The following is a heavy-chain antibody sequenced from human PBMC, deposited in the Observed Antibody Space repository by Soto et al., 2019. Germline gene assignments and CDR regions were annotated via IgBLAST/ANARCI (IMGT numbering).Heavy chain of an antibody. J-gene: IGHJ4*02. CDR2: ISSNGGST. Sequence: GGSLRLSCAASGFTFSSYAMHWVRQAPGKGLEYVSAISSNGGSTYYANSVKGRFTISRDNSKNTLYLQMGSLRAEDMAVYYCARDVGGYSGSAVDYWGQGPLVTVPS. D-gene: IGHD5-12*01. CDR1: GFTFSSYA. CDR3: ARDVGGYSGSAVDY. V-gene: IGHV3-64*01.